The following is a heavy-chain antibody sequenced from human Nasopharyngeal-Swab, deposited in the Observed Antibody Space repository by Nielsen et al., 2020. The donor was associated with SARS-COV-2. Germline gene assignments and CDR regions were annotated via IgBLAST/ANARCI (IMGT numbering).Heavy chain of an antibody. CDR2: IKQDGTLK. D-gene: IGHD5-18*01. V-gene: IGHV3-7*01. Sequence: ESLKISCGGSGFTFSDYWMSWVRQSPEKGLEWVANIKQDGTLKSYVDSVQGRFTISRDNAKNTLSLQMNSLRDEDSAMYYCTRGGYTHSMDVWGQGTTVTVSS. CDR1: GFTFSDYW. J-gene: IGHJ6*02. CDR3: TRGGYTHSMDV.